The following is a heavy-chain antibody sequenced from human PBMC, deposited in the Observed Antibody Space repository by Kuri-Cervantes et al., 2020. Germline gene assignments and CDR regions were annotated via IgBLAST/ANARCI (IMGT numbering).Heavy chain of an antibody. CDR2: FDPEDGET. CDR1: GYTLTELS. CDR3: ARNCSSAAEGCAYGMDV. D-gene: IGHD2-15*01. J-gene: IGHJ6*02. Sequence: ASVKVSCKVSGYTLTELSMHWVRQAPGKGLEWMGGFDPEDGETIYAQKFQGRVTMTEDTSTDTAYMELNSLRAGDTAVYYCARNCSSAAEGCAYGMDVWGQGTTVTVSS. V-gene: IGHV1-24*01.